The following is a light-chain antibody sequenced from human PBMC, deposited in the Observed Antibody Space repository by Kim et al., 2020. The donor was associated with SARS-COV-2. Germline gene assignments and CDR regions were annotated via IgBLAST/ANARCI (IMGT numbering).Light chain of an antibody. J-gene: IGLJ1*01. CDR2: EVS. CDR1: SSDVRSYNR. Sequence: QSINLPCSGNSSDVRSYNRVSWHQQPPGKAPTLLIYEVSKRPSGVSKRFSGSECGNTASLTISGLQAEDEADYYCCSYAGSSTYVFGTGTKVTVL. V-gene: IGLV2-23*02. CDR3: CSYAGSSTYV.